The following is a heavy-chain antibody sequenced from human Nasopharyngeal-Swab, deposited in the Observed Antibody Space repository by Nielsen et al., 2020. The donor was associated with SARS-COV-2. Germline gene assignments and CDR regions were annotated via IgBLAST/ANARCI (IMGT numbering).Heavy chain of an antibody. Sequence: WIRQPPGKGLEWVAVISYDGSNKYYADSVKGRFTISRDNSKNTLYLQMNSLRAEDTAAYYCAKDQSINWFDPWGQGTLVTVSS. CDR3: AKDQSINWFDP. V-gene: IGHV3-30*18. CDR2: ISYDGSNK. D-gene: IGHD2-21*01. J-gene: IGHJ5*02.